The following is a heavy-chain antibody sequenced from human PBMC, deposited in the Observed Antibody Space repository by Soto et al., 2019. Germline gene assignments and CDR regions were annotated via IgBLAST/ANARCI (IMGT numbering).Heavy chain of an antibody. CDR2: IYYRGTT. CDR3: VREVITLTVGQELSYYYGLDV. J-gene: IGHJ6*02. Sequence: QVQLQESGPRLVKPSQTLSLTCTVSGGSFNSADYYWTWIRQPPGKGLEWLGNIYYRGTTYYNPSDAGRSSMSLDTSQHRFSPKLSSVTAAHTAVYYCVREVITLTVGQELSYYYGLDVWGQGTTVIVSS. V-gene: IGHV4-30-4*01. CDR1: GGSFNSADYY. D-gene: IGHD3-22*01.